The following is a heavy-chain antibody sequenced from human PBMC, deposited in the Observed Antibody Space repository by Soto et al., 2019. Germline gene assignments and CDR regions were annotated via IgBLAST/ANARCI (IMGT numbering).Heavy chain of an antibody. V-gene: IGHV1-69*06. CDR2: IIPIFGTA. Sequence: QVQLVQSGAEVKKPGSSVKVSCKASGGTFSSYAISWVRQAPGQGLEWMGGIIPIFGTANYAQKFQGRVTMTADKSTTTAAMELRSRRSEDTAVYYCGRDLTAAASYYYYGMDVWGQGTTVTVSS. CDR3: GRDLTAAASYYYYGMDV. J-gene: IGHJ6*02. D-gene: IGHD6-25*01. CDR1: GGTFSSYA.